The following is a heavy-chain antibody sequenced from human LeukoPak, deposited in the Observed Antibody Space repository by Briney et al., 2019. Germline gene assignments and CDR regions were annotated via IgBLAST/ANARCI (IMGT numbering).Heavy chain of an antibody. Sequence: GGSLRLSCAASGFTVSSSFIYWVRRAPGKGLEWVSLIHRDDKTYYADSVKGRFTMSRDSSKNTPYLQMNSLGADDTAVYYCAREVISTPSYFDYWGQGILVTVSS. V-gene: IGHV3-53*01. CDR3: AREVISTPSYFDY. J-gene: IGHJ4*02. D-gene: IGHD2-2*01. CDR2: IHRDDKT. CDR1: GFTVSSSF.